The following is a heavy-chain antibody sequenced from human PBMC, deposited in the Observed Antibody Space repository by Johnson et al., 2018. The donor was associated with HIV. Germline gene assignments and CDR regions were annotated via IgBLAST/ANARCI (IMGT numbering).Heavy chain of an antibody. D-gene: IGHD6-19*01. Sequence: VLLVESGGVVVQPGGSLRLSCAASGFTFDDYAMHWVRQAPGKGLAWVSLISWNGGSPGYADSVKGRFTISRDNAKNSLYLQMNSLRAEDTALYYCARDRKYSSGWKDAFDIWGQGTMVTVSS. CDR3: ARDRKYSSGWKDAFDI. V-gene: IGHV3-20*04. CDR2: ISWNGGSP. CDR1: GFTFDDYA. J-gene: IGHJ3*02.